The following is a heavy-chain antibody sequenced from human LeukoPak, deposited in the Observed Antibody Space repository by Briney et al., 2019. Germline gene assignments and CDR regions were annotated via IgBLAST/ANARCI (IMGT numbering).Heavy chain of an antibody. J-gene: IGHJ6*02. CDR2: ISWNSGSI. CDR3: AKELGYCSSTSCYASYYYYYGMDV. V-gene: IGHV3-9*01. CDR1: GFTFDDYA. D-gene: IGHD2-2*01. Sequence: PGRFLRLSCAASGFTFDDYAMHWVRQAPGKGLEWVSGISWNSGSIGYADSVKGRFTISRDNTKNSLYLQMNSLRAEDTALYYCAKELGYCSSTSCYASYYYYYGMDVWGQGTTVTVSS.